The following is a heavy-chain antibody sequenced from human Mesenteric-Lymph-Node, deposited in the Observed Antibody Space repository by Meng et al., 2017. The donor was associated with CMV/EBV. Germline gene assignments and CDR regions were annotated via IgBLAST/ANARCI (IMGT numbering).Heavy chain of an antibody. CDR3: ARAPGGGPSGHPFDN. Sequence: SGDTFTGCAYSWVRQDAGQRLEWMGRISPSLDIANYAQKFKGRVAISAEKSTGTSYMELSSLRSDDTAVYFCARAPGGGPSGHPFDNWGQGTLVTVSS. CDR1: GDTFTGCA. CDR2: ISPSLDIA. J-gene: IGHJ4*02. D-gene: IGHD2-15*01. V-gene: IGHV1-69*04.